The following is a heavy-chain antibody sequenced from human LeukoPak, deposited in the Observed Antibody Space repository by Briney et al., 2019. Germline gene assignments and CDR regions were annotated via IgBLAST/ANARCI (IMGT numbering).Heavy chain of an antibody. CDR3: AGRIAARRDGFDY. CDR2: INHSGST. V-gene: IGHV4-34*01. J-gene: IGHJ4*02. D-gene: IGHD6-6*01. Sequence: PSETLSLTCAVYGGSFSGYYWSWIRQPPGKGLEWIGEINHSGSTNYNPSLKSRVTISVDTSKNQFSLKLSSVTAADTAVYYCAGRIAARRDGFDYWGQGTLVTVSS. CDR1: GGSFSGYY.